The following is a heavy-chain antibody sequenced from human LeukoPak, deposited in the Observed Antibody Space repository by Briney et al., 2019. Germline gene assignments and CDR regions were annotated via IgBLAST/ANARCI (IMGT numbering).Heavy chain of an antibody. CDR1: GFTFSDYY. CDR3: ARGLSGSYSRNFDH. Sequence: PGGSLRLSCAASGFTFSDYYMSWIRQAPGKGLEWVSYISSSGSTIYYADSVKGRFTISRDNAKNSLYLQMNSLRADDTAVYYCARGLSGSYSRNFDHWGQGTLVTVSS. D-gene: IGHD1-26*01. V-gene: IGHV3-11*01. CDR2: ISSSGSTI. J-gene: IGHJ4*02.